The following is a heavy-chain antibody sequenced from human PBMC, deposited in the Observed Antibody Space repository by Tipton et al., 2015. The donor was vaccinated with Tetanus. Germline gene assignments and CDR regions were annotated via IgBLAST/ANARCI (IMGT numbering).Heavy chain of an antibody. CDR3: ASGSTLDY. D-gene: IGHD6-25*01. CDR2: IGSSSQTI. V-gene: IGHV3-48*02. CDR1: GFTFGSYA. Sequence: SLRLSCAASGFTFGSYAMNWVRQAPGKGLEWISYIGSSSQTIYYADSVKGRFTISRDNAKSSLYLQMRSLRDEDTAMYYCASGSTLDYWGQGALVSVSS. J-gene: IGHJ4*02.